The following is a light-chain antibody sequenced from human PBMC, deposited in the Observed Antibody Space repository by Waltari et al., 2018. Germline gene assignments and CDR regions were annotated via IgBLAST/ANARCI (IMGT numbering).Light chain of an antibody. CDR2: DAS. Sequence: EIVLTQSPGTVSLSPGERATLSCRASQNVDNYVAWYQQRPGQTPKLPIYDASNRATGVPARFSGSGSGTDFTLTISGLEPEDFAVYYCQQRSSLLPVTFGGGTKVEIE. V-gene: IGKV3-11*01. J-gene: IGKJ4*01. CDR3: QQRSSLLPVT. CDR1: QNVDNY.